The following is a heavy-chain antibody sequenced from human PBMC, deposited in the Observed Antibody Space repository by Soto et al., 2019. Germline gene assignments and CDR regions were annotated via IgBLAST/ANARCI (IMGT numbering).Heavy chain of an antibody. Sequence: EVQLLESGGGLAQRGGSLRLSCAVSGFTFSICGMNWVRQAPGKGLEWVSSISGSGDRTDYADSVKGRFTISRDNSKNTLFLQMDRLRVEDTAVYYCASDVSGNDFEYWGQGTLVTVSS. D-gene: IGHD2-8*02. CDR2: ISGSGDRT. CDR1: GFTFSICG. V-gene: IGHV3-23*01. J-gene: IGHJ4*02. CDR3: ASDVSGNDFEY.